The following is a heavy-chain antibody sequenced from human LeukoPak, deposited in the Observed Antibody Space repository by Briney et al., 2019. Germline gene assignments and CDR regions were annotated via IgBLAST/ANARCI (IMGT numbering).Heavy chain of an antibody. CDR1: GFTFSSYS. V-gene: IGHV3-21*01. Sequence: GGSLRLSCAASGFTFSSYSMNWVRQAPGKGLEWVSSISSSSSYIYYADSVKGRFTISRDNAKNSLYLQMNSLRAEDTAVYYRARSTVPAVPFDIWGQGTMVTVSS. D-gene: IGHD2-2*01. CDR3: ARSTVPAVPFDI. CDR2: ISSSSSYI. J-gene: IGHJ3*02.